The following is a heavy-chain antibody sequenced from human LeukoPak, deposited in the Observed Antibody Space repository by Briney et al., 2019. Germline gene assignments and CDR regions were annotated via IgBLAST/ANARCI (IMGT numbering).Heavy chain of an antibody. Sequence: GGSLRLSCAASGFTFSSYAMHWVRQAPGKGLEWVAVMSYDGSNKYYADSVKGRFTISRDNSKNTLYLQMNSLRAEDTAVYYCARGLVATDYYYYGMDVWGQGTTVTVS. J-gene: IGHJ6*02. V-gene: IGHV3-30-3*01. CDR1: GFTFSSYA. D-gene: IGHD5-12*01. CDR3: ARGLVATDYYYYGMDV. CDR2: MSYDGSNK.